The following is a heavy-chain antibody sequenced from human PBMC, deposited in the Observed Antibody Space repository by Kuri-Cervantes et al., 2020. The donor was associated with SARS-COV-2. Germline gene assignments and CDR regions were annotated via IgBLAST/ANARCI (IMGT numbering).Heavy chain of an antibody. CDR2: IHHSGST. D-gene: IGHD7-27*01. V-gene: IGHV4-30-4*01. J-gene: IGHJ5*02. CDR1: GDSMNSGDLY. CDR3: ARDNYETGGTDP. Sequence: LRLSCTVSGDSMNSGDLYWTWIRQPPGKGLEWIGYIHHSGSTFYSPSLRSRLTLSLDISKNQFSLKLTSVSAADTAVYYCARDNYETGGTDPWGQGTLVTVSS.